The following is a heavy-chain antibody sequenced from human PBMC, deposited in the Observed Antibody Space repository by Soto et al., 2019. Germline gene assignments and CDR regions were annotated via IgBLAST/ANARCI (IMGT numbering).Heavy chain of an antibody. CDR1: GFTFSSYA. CDR3: ARGFYDSYGMDV. CDR2: ISSNGGST. J-gene: IGHJ6*02. D-gene: IGHD3-22*01. Sequence: GGSLRLSCAASGFTFSSYAIHWVRPAPGKGLEYVSAISSNGGSTYYANSVKGRFTISRDNSKNTLYLQMGSLRAEDMAVYYCARGFYDSYGMDVWGQGTTVTVSS. V-gene: IGHV3-64*01.